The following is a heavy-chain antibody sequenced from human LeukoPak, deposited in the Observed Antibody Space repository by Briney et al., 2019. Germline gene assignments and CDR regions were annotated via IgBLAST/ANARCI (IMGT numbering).Heavy chain of an antibody. J-gene: IGHJ4*02. CDR3: AKEGSNARYSSSWYHAGIDY. V-gene: IGHV3-23*01. CDR2: ISGSGGST. D-gene: IGHD6-13*01. CDR1: GVTFSSYA. Sequence: GGSLRLSCVASGVTFSSYAMSWVRQAPGKGLEWVSGISGSGGSTYYADSVKGRFTISRDNSKNTLYLQMNSLRAEDTAVYYCAKEGSNARYSSSWYHAGIDYWGQGTLVTVSS.